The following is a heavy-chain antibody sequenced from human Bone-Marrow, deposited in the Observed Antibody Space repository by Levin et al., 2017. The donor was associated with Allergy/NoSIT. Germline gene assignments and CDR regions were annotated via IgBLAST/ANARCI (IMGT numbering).Heavy chain of an antibody. Sequence: AGGSLRLSCAASGFTFSNYWMHWVRRAPGKGLVWVSRINSDERSTNYADSVKGRFTISRDNAKNTLYLQMNSLRAEDTAVYYCARGLEYCSGGSCYSGFDYWGQGTLVTVSS. J-gene: IGHJ4*02. CDR2: INSDERST. CDR1: GFTFSNYW. V-gene: IGHV3-74*01. CDR3: ARGLEYCSGGSCYSGFDY. D-gene: IGHD2-15*01.